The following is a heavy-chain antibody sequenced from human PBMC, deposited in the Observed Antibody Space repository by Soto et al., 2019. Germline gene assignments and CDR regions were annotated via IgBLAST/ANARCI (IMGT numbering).Heavy chain of an antibody. CDR3: AKALGGRVTYDYHGMDV. Sequence: GGSLRLSCAASGITFSSYALSWVRQAPGPGLEWVSAISGSGGSTYYADSVKGRFTISRDNSKNPLYLQINSLRDEDTAVYYCAKALGGRVTYDYHGMDVWGQGTTVPV. CDR1: GITFSSYA. D-gene: IGHD3-16*01. V-gene: IGHV3-23*01. CDR2: ISGSGGST. J-gene: IGHJ6*02.